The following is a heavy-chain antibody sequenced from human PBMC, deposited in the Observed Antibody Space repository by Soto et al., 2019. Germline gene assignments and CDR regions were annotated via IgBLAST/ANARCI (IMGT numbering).Heavy chain of an antibody. D-gene: IGHD1-26*01. V-gene: IGHV1-69*01. CDR3: ARDGPPVGPLGY. CDR2: IIPIFGRA. J-gene: IGHJ4*02. Sequence: QVQLVQSGAEVKKPGSSVKVSCKASGGTFSSYAVSWVRQAPGQGLEWMGGIIPIFGRANYAQKFQGRVTITEDESTSTAYMELSSLRSEDTAVYYCARDGPPVGPLGYWGQGTLVTVSS. CDR1: GGTFSSYA.